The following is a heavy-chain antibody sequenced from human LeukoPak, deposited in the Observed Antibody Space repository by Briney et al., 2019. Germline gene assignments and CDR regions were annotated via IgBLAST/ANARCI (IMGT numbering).Heavy chain of an antibody. V-gene: IGHV3-7*01. CDR1: GFTFSSYW. D-gene: IGHD3-10*01. Sequence: PGGSLRLSCAASGFTFSSYWMSWVRQAPGKGLEWVANIKQDESEKYYVDSVKGRFTVSRDNAKNSLYLQMNSLRAEDTAVYYCAREGSSSPGPVGYWGQGTLVTVSS. J-gene: IGHJ4*02. CDR2: IKQDESEK. CDR3: AREGSSSPGPVGY.